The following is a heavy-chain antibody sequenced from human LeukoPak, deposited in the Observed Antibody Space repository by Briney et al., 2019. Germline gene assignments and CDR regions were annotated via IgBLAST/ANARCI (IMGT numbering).Heavy chain of an antibody. CDR3: ARDSRGSGSFPIGLIDY. V-gene: IGHV1-69*04. CDR1: GGTFSSYA. D-gene: IGHD3-10*01. Sequence: SVNVSCKASGGTFSSYAISWVRQAPGQGLEWMGRIIPILGIANYAQKFQGRVTITADKSTSTAYMELSSLRSEDTAVYYCARDSRGSGSFPIGLIDYWGQGTLVTVSS. J-gene: IGHJ4*02. CDR2: IIPILGIA.